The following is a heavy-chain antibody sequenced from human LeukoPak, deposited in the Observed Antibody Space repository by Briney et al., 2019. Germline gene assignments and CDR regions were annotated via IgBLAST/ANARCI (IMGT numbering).Heavy chain of an antibody. CDR2: ISGSGGST. CDR3: AAQQLILYYGMDV. Sequence: GGSLRLSCAASGFTFSSYAMSWVRQAPGRGLEWVSAISGSGGSTYYADSVKGRFTISRGNSKNTLYPQMNSLRAEDTAVYYCAAQQLILYYGMDVWGQGTTVTVSS. D-gene: IGHD6-13*01. CDR1: GFTFSSYA. J-gene: IGHJ6*02. V-gene: IGHV3-23*01.